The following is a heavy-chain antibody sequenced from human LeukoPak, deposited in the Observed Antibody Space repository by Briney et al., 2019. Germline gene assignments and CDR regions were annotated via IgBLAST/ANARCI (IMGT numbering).Heavy chain of an antibody. CDR1: GFSFSGHW. J-gene: IGHJ4*02. Sequence: GGSLRLSCTASGFSFSGHWMHWARQLPGKGLVWVSRISPTGSTTSYADSVKGRFTVSRDNAKNTLYLQVNNLRAEDTAVYYCARGPNSNWSGLDFWGQGTLVTVSS. CDR2: ISPTGSTT. V-gene: IGHV3-74*01. CDR3: ARGPNSNWSGLDF. D-gene: IGHD6-6*01.